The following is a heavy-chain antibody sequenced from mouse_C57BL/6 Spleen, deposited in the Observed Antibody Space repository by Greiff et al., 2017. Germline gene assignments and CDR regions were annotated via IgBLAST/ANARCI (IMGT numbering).Heavy chain of an antibody. CDR1: GYTFTDYN. V-gene: IGHV1-22*01. Sequence: EVQLQQSGPELVKPGASVKMSCKASGYTFTDYNMHWVKQSHGKSLEWIGYINPNNGGTSYNQKFKGKATLTVNKSSSTAYMELRSLTSEDSAVYYCAKGYGNPCYFDYWGQGTTLTVSS. CDR2: INPNNGGT. D-gene: IGHD2-1*01. J-gene: IGHJ2*01. CDR3: AKGYGNPCYFDY.